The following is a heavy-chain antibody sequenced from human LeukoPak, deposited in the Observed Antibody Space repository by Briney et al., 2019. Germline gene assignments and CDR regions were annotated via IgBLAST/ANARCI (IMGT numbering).Heavy chain of an antibody. CDR2: IYYSGST. V-gene: IGHV4-39*01. D-gene: IGHD2-15*01. CDR3: ARQASLLQDAFDI. Sequence: SETLSLTCTVSGGSISSSSYYWGWIRQPPGKGLEWIGSIYYSGSTYYNPSLKSRVTTSVDTSKNQFSLKLSSVTAADTAVYYCARQASLLQDAFDIWGQGTMVTVSS. J-gene: IGHJ3*02. CDR1: GGSISSSSYY.